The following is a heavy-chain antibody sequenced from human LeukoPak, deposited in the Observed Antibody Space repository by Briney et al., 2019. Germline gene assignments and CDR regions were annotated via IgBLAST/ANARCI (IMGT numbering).Heavy chain of an antibody. J-gene: IGHJ3*02. CDR1: GYTFTGYY. CDR2: INPNSGGT. CDR3: ARDRYYYDSSGIDAFDI. V-gene: IGHV1-2*02. Sequence: ASVKVSCKASGYTFTGYYMHWVRQAPGQGLEWMGWINPNSGGTNYAQKFQGRVTMTRDTSISTAYMELSRLRSDDTAVYYCARDRYYYDSSGIDAFDIWGQGTMVTVSS. D-gene: IGHD3-22*01.